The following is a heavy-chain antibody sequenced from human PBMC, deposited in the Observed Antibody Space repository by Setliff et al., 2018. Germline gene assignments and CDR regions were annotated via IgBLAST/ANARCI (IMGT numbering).Heavy chain of an antibody. CDR3: ARSQWGGESYYFDY. D-gene: IGHD2-15*01. CDR1: GGSISNYY. CDR2: IYTSGST. Sequence: SETLSLTCTVSGGSISNYYWSWIRQPAGKGLEWIGRIYTSGSTNYNPSLKSRVTMSVDTSKNQFSLKLSSVTAADTAVYYCARSQWGGESYYFDYWGQGTLVTVSS. V-gene: IGHV4-4*07. J-gene: IGHJ4*02.